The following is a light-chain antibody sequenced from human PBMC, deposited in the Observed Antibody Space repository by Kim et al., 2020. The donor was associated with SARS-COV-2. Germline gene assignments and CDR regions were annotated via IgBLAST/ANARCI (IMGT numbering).Light chain of an antibody. V-gene: IGKV4-1*01. CDR2: WAS. CDR1: QSVLYSSNNNNY. CDR3: QQYYSTPLT. Sequence: DIVMTQSPDSLAVSLGERATINCKSSQSVLYSSNNNNYLAWYQQKPGQPPKLLIYWASTRESGVPDRFSGSGSATDFTLTIRSLQAEDVAVYYCQQYYSTPLTFGGGTKVDIK. J-gene: IGKJ4*01.